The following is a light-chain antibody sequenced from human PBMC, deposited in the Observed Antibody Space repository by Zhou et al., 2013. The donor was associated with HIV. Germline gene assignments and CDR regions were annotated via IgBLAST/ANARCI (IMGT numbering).Light chain of an antibody. CDR1: ESVSTS. J-gene: IGKJ4*01. V-gene: IGKV1-12*01. Sequence: DIQMTQSPSSLSASVGDRVTISCRASESVSTSLAWYQQKPGKAPNLLIYAASSLQSGVPSRFSGSGSGTDFTLTISSLQPEDFATYYCQQANSFLLTFGGGTKVEIK. CDR3: QQANSFLLT. CDR2: AAS.